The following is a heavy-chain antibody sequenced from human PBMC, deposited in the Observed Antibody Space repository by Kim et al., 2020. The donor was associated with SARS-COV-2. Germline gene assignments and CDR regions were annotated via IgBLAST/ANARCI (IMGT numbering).Heavy chain of an antibody. CDR3: TIPNSSSWYLSDY. CDR2: IRSRTYGGTT. D-gene: IGHD6-13*01. J-gene: IGHJ4*02. CDR1: GFTFGDYA. Sequence: GGSLRHSCTASGFTFGDYAMSWFRQAPGKGLEWVSFIRSRTYGGTTEYAASVKGRFTISRDDSKGIAYLQMNSLKSEDTAVYYCTIPNSSSWYLSDYWGQGTLVTVSS. V-gene: IGHV3-49*03.